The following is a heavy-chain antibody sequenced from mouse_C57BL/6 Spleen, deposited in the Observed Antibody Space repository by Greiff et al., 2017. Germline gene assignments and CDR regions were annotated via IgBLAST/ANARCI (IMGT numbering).Heavy chain of an antibody. V-gene: IGHV1-42*01. CDR2: FNPSTGGT. CDR3: ARGSSYFDY. CDR1: GYSFTGYY. Sequence: VQLQQSGPELVKPGASVKISCKASGYSFTGYYMNWVKQSPEKSLEWIGDFNPSTGGTTYNQKFKAKATLTVDKSSSTAYMQLKSLTSEDSAVYYCARGSSYFDYWGQGTTLTVSS. J-gene: IGHJ2*01. D-gene: IGHD1-1*01.